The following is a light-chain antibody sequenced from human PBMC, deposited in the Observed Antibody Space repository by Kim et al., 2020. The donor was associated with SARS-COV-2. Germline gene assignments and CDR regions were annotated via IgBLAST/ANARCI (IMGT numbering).Light chain of an antibody. CDR3: QQYNNWPSRT. CDR1: KSDSSN. J-gene: IGKJ1*01. V-gene: IGKV3-15*01. CDR2: GAS. Sequence: SPGEMAILSCRASKSDSSNLSSYQQTPGQAPTLLIYGASTRATGIPARFSGSGSGTEFTLTISSLLSEDFAVYYCQQYNNWPSRTFGQGTKVDIK.